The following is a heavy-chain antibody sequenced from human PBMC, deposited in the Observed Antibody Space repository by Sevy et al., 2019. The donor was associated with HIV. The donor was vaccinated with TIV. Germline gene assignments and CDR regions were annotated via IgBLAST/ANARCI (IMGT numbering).Heavy chain of an antibody. CDR1: GFTFSDHY. J-gene: IGHJ4*02. CDR2: ITGSSSAI. D-gene: IGHD4-17*01. CDR3: ARESKDYGDYVVAY. V-gene: IGHV3-11*01. Sequence: GGSLRLSCAASGFTFSDHYMTWIRQAPGKGLEWISYITGSSSAIYYADSVKGRFTISRDNAKNSLYLQLDSLRVEDTAVYYCARESKDYGDYVVAYWGRGTLVTVSS.